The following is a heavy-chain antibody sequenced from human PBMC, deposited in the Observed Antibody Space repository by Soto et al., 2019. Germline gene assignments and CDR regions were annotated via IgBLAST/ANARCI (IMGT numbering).Heavy chain of an antibody. CDR2: IWYDGSNK. V-gene: IGHV3-33*01. J-gene: IGHJ6*02. D-gene: IGHD2-2*01. CDR3: ERVAPSNYGMDV. CDR1: GFTFSSYG. Sequence: QMQLVESGGGVVQPGRSLRLSCGVSGFTFSSYGMHWVRQAPGKGLEWVAVIWYDGSNKYYADSVQGRFTISRDNSKNTLYMQMNSLRAEDTSVYYCERVAPSNYGMDVWGQGTTVTVSS.